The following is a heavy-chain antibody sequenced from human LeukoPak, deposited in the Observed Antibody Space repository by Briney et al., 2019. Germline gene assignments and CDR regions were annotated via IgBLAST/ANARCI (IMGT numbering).Heavy chain of an antibody. CDR2: ISYDGSNK. Sequence: GGSLRLSCAASGFTFSSYGMHWVRQAPGKGLEWVAVISYDGSNKYYADSVKGRFTISRDNSKNTLYLQMNSLRAEDTVVYYCAKAKFYSGWHDFDSWGLGTLVTVSS. CDR3: AKAKFYSGWHDFDS. V-gene: IGHV3-30*18. J-gene: IGHJ4*02. D-gene: IGHD6-19*01. CDR1: GFTFSSYG.